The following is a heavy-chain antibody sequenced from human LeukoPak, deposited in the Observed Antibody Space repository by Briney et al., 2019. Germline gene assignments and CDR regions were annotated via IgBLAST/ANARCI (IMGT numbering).Heavy chain of an antibody. D-gene: IGHD3-22*01. CDR1: GYTFTGYY. J-gene: IGHJ4*02. CDR3: ARDYDSSGYYLMYYFDY. CDR2: IHPNSGGT. V-gene: IGHV1-2*02. Sequence: ASVKVSCKASGYTFTGYYLHWVRQAPGQGLEWMGWIHPNSGGTNYAQKFQGRVTITRNTSISTAYMELSSLRSEDTAVYYCARDYDSSGYYLMYYFDYWGQGTLVTVSS.